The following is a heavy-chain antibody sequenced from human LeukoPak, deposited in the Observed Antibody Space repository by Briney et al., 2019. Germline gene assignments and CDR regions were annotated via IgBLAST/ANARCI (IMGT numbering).Heavy chain of an antibody. D-gene: IGHD3-10*01. CDR2: INHSGST. V-gene: IGHV4-34*01. J-gene: IGHJ2*01. Sequence: SETLSLTCAVYGGSFSGYYWSWIRQPPGKGLEWIGEINHSGSTNYNPSLKSRVTISVDTSKNQFSLKLGSVTAADTAVYYCARDIPIITMVRGVIMTNWYFDLWGRGTLVTVSS. CDR3: ARDIPIITMVRGVIMTNWYFDL. CDR1: GGSFSGYY.